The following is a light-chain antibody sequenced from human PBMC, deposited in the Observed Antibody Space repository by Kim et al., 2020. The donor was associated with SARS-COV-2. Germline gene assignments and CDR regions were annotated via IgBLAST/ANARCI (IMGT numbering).Light chain of an antibody. CDR2: GAS. CDR3: QQYNNWLQLT. Sequence: ELVMTQSPATLSVSPGERATLSCRASQSVRSNVAWYQQKPGQAPRLIIYGASTRATGIPARFSGSGSGTEFTLTISSLQSEDFAVYFCQQYNNWLQLTFGGGTKVDIK. J-gene: IGKJ4*01. CDR1: QSVRSN. V-gene: IGKV3-15*01.